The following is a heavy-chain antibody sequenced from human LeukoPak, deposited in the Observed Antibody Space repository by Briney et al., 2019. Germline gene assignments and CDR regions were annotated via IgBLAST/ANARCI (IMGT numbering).Heavy chain of an antibody. J-gene: IGHJ4*02. CDR2: ISWDGGST. V-gene: IGHV3-43D*03. D-gene: IGHD3-22*01. CDR3: AKDSRAYYDSSGYYYALDY. CDR1: GFTFDDYA. Sequence: GGSLRLSCAASGFTFDDYAMHWVRQAPGKGLEWVSLISWDGGSTYYADSVKGRFTISRDNSKNSLYLQMNSLRAEDTALYYCAKDSRAYYDSSGYYYALDYWGQGTLVTVSS.